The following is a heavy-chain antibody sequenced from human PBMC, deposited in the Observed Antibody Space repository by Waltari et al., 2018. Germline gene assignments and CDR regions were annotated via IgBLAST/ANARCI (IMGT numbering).Heavy chain of an antibody. CDR3: AREIKRAKRTLGYTGWFDP. D-gene: IGHD5-18*01. Sequence: QVQLQESGPGLVKPSGTLSLTCAVSGGSISSSNWWSWVRQPPGQGLEWIGEIYHSGSTNYNPSLKSRVTISVDKSKNQFALKLSSVTAADTAVYYCAREIKRAKRTLGYTGWFDPWGQGTLVTVSS. J-gene: IGHJ5*02. CDR1: GGSISSSNW. CDR2: IYHSGST. V-gene: IGHV4-4*02.